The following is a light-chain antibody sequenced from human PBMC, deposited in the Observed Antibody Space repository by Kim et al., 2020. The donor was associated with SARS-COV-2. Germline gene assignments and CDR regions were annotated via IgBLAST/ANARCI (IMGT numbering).Light chain of an antibody. J-gene: IGLJ3*02. CDR2: KNN. CDR3: AAWDDSLSGWV. CDR1: SSNIGSNY. Sequence: QSVLTQPPSASGTPGQRVTMSCSGSSSNIGSNYVYWYQQLPGTAPKLLIYKNNQRPSGVPDRISGSKSGTSASLAISGLRSEDEADYFCAAWDDSLSGWVFGGGTQLTVL. V-gene: IGLV1-47*01.